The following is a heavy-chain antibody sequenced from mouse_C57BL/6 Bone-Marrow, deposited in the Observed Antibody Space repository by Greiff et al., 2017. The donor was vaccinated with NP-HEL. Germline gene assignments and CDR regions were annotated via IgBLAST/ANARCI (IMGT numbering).Heavy chain of an antibody. CDR3: AREEAIYYGSSYGWFAY. J-gene: IGHJ3*01. Sequence: VQLQQPGAELVKPGASVKLSCKASGYTFTSYWMHWVKQSPGQGLEWIGMIHPNSGSTNYNEKFKSKATLTVDKSSSTAYMQLSSLTSEDSAVYYCAREEAIYYGSSYGWFAYWGQGTLVTVSA. D-gene: IGHD1-1*01. CDR2: IHPNSGST. CDR1: GYTFTSYW. V-gene: IGHV1-64*01.